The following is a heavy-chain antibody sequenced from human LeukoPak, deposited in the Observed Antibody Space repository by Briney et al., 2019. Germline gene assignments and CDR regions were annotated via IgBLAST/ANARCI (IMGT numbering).Heavy chain of an antibody. CDR3: ASRGAHDYGDYVEDWFDP. V-gene: IGHV1-18*01. D-gene: IGHD4-17*01. CDR1: GYTFTNYD. J-gene: IGHJ5*02. Sequence: GASVKVSCKTSGYTFTNYDIYWVRQAPGQGLECMGWISGYTGDTKYAQILQGRFTVTTDTSTSTAYMELRSLRAEDTAVYYCASRGAHDYGDYVEDWFDPWGQGTLVTVSS. CDR2: ISGYTGDT.